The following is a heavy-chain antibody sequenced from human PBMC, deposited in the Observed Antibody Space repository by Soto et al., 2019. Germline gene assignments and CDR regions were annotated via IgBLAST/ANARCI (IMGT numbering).Heavy chain of an antibody. V-gene: IGHV4-34*01. CDR1: GGSFSGYY. J-gene: IGHJ4*02. Sequence: SETLSLTCAVYGGSFSGYYWSWIRQPPGKGLEWIGEINHSGSTNYNPSLKSRVTISVDTSKNQFSLKLSSVTAADTAVYYCARSRSQGYCSGGSCYPILYFDYWGQGTLVTVSS. CDR3: ARSRSQGYCSGGSCYPILYFDY. D-gene: IGHD2-15*01. CDR2: INHSGST.